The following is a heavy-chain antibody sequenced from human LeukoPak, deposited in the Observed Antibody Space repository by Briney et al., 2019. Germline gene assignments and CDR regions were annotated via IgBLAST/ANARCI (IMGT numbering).Heavy chain of an antibody. J-gene: IGHJ4*02. D-gene: IGHD3-22*01. V-gene: IGHV1-18*01. CDR2: ISAYNGNT. Sequence: ASVKVSCKASGYTFTSYGISWVRQAPGQGLEWMGWISAYNGNTNYAQKLQGRVTMTTDTSTSTAYMELRSLSSDDTVVYYWAKVGTITYARSGYYRSWWGQGTLVTVSS. CDR1: GYTFTSYG. CDR3: AKVGTITYARSGYYRSW.